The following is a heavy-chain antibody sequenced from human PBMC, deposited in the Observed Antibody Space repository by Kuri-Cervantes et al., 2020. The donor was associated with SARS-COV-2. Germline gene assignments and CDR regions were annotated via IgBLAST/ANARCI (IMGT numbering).Heavy chain of an antibody. CDR2: ISSSSSTI. D-gene: IGHD3-16*01. CDR3: ARDMTFDEYGDYFYYYMDV. J-gene: IGHJ6*03. CDR1: GVTFNSYS. Sequence: SLTHFCAAAGVTFNSYSINWVRQAPGKGLECVSYISSSSSTIYYADSVRGRFTVSRDNSKNSLYLEMDGLRPEDTAVYYCARDMTFDEYGDYFYYYMDVWGKGTTVTGSS. V-gene: IGHV3-48*01.